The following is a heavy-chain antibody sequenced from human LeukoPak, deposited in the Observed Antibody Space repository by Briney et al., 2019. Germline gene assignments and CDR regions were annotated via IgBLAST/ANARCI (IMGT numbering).Heavy chain of an antibody. CDR3: ARGLPIGAFDI. D-gene: IGHD2-2*01. CDR1: GGSFSGYY. CDR2: INHSGST. V-gene: IGHV4-34*01. Sequence: PSETLSLTCAVYGGSFSGYYWSWIRQPPGKGLEWIGEINHSGSTNYNPSLKSRVTISVDTSKNQFSLKLSPVTAADTAVYYCARGLPIGAFDIWGQGTMVTVSS. J-gene: IGHJ3*02.